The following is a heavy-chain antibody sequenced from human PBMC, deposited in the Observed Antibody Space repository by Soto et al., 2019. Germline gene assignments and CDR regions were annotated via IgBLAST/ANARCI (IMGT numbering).Heavy chain of an antibody. Sequence: SQTRSLTYAISGQSVSGNSAAWNWIRQSPSRGLEWLGRTYYRSKWSNDYAVSVKSRITVTPDTSKHQFSLHLNSVTPEDTAVYYCASECPYYESSDSYFDYLGQGALVTVSS. CDR1: GQSVSGNSAA. J-gene: IGHJ4*02. CDR3: ASECPYYESSDSYFDY. D-gene: IGHD3-16*01. CDR2: TYYRSKWSN. V-gene: IGHV6-1*01.